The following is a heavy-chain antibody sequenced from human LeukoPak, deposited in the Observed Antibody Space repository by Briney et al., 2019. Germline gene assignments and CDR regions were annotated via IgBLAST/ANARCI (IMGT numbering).Heavy chain of an antibody. CDR1: GFTFNNYA. Sequence: GGSLRLSCAASGFTFNNYAMCWVRQAPGEGLEWVSAIRGSGGNTFYADSVKGRFTISRDNSKNTLFLQMNSLRAEDTAIYYCAKDGLPSATQYFYYYYYMHVWGKGTTVTVSS. D-gene: IGHD2-2*01. CDR3: AKDGLPSATQYFYYYYYMHV. V-gene: IGHV3-23*01. CDR2: IRGSGGNT. J-gene: IGHJ6*03.